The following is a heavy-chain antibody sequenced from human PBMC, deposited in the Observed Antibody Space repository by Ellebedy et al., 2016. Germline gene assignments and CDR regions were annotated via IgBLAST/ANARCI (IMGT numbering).Heavy chain of an antibody. Sequence: ASVKVSXKASGYTFTSYGISWVRQAPGQGLEWMGWISAYNGNTNYAQKLQGRVTMTTDTSTSTAYMELRSLRSDDTAVYYCARDDMGVVGATSFDYWGQGTLVTVSS. CDR1: GYTFTSYG. CDR2: ISAYNGNT. J-gene: IGHJ4*02. V-gene: IGHV1-18*01. CDR3: ARDDMGVVGATSFDY. D-gene: IGHD1-26*01.